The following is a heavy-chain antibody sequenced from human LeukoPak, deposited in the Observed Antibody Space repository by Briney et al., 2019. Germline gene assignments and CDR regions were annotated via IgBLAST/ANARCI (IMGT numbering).Heavy chain of an antibody. V-gene: IGHV3-7*01. D-gene: IGHD6-13*01. J-gene: IGHJ4*02. CDR3: ARDLGGAAGTLGFDY. CDR1: GFTFSSYW. Sequence: GGSLRLSCAASGFTFSSYWMSWVRQAPGKGLEWVANIKQDGSEKYYVDSVKGRFTISRDNAKNSLYLQMNSLRAEDTAAYYCARDLGGAAGTLGFDYWGQGTLVTVSS. CDR2: IKQDGSEK.